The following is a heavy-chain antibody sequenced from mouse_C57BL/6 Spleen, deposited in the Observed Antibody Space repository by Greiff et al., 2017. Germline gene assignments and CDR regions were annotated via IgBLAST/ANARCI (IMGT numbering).Heavy chain of an antibody. CDR3: ARWGGYYSYYAMDY. D-gene: IGHD2-3*01. CDR1: GYAFSSSW. J-gene: IGHJ4*01. V-gene: IGHV1-82*01. CDR2: IYPGDGDT. Sequence: QVQLQQSGPELVKPGASVKISCKASGYAFSSSWMNWVKQRPGKGLEWIGRIYPGDGDTNYNGKFKGKATLTADKSSSTAYMQLSSLTSEDSAVYFCARWGGYYSYYAMDYWGQGTSVTVSS.